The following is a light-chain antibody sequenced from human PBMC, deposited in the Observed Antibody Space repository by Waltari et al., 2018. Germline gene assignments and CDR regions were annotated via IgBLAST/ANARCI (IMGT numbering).Light chain of an antibody. Sequence: EIVLTQSPGTLSLSPGERATPARRASQGVGKYLAWYQQRPGQAPRLLLYHASIRATGIPDRFSGSGFGTDFSLTISRLEPEDFAVYYCQKYDFLPATFGQGTTVEIK. CDR1: QGVGKY. J-gene: IGKJ1*01. CDR3: QKYDFLPAT. V-gene: IGKV3-20*01. CDR2: HAS.